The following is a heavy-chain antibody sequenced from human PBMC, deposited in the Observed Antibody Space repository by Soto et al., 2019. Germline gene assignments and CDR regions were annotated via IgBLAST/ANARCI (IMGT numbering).Heavy chain of an antibody. CDR2: IWYDGSNK. V-gene: IGHV3-33*01. CDR3: ARDTAMVGDYYYSGMDV. CDR1: GFTFSSYG. Sequence: QVQLVESGGGVVQPGRSLRLSCAASGFTFSSYGMHWVRQAPGKGLEWVAVIWYDGSNKYYADSVKGRFTISRDNSKNTLYLQMNSLRAEDTAVYYCARDTAMVGDYYYSGMDVWGQGTTVTVSS. J-gene: IGHJ6*02. D-gene: IGHD5-18*01.